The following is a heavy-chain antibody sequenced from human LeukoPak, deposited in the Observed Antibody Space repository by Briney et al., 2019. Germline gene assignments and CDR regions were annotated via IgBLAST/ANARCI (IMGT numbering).Heavy chain of an antibody. V-gene: IGHV4-59*01. Sequence: SETLSLTCTVSGGSISSYCWSWLRQPPGRGLEWIGYIYYTGTTNYNPSLKSRVAISVDTSKNQFSLKLSSVTAADTAVYYCARSPPRYCSGGSCYSFAGLHFDYWGQGTLVTVSS. J-gene: IGHJ4*02. CDR3: ARSPPRYCSGGSCYSFAGLHFDY. CDR1: GGSISSYC. D-gene: IGHD2-15*01. CDR2: IYYTGTT.